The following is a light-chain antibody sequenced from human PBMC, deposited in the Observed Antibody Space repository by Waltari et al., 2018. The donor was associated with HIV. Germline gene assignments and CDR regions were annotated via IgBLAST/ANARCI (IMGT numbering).Light chain of an antibody. CDR3: QQSYSLPT. CDR1: QSISSH. V-gene: IGKV1-39*01. J-gene: IGKJ1*01. Sequence: DIQMTQSPSSLSASVGDRVTITCRASQSISSHLNWYLHKPGKAPELLIYAVSNLQSGVPSRFSGSKSGTDFTLTISSLQPEDFATYFCQQSYSLPTFGQGTKVAIK. CDR2: AVS.